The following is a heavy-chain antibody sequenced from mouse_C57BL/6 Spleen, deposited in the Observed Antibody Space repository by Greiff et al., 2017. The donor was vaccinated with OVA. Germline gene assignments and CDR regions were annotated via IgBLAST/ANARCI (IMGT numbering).Heavy chain of an antibody. CDR1: GFSLTSYG. V-gene: IGHV2-3*01. Sequence: VKLLESGPGLVAPSQSLSITCTASGFSLTSYGVSWVRQPPGKGLEWLGVIWGDGSTNNHSALLSRLGSSKDKSKIQVYIKLNSPQTDDTATYYCAARGGAMDYWGQGTSVTVSS. J-gene: IGHJ4*01. CDR2: IWGDGST. CDR3: AARGGAMDY. D-gene: IGHD3-3*01.